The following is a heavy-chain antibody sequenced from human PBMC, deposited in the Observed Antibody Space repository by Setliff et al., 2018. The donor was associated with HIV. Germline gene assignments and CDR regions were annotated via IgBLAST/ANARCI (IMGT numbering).Heavy chain of an antibody. D-gene: IGHD4-17*01. CDR1: GFTFSSRWM. Sequence: PSETLSLRLSCAASGFTFSSRWMTWVRQAPGKGLEWIGSIYHNGITYYNPSLKSRVTISVDTSQNQFSLKLSSVTAADTAIYYCARRIYGNNPYFDYWSQGTLVTVSS. V-gene: IGHV4-38-2*01. CDR3: ARRIYGNNPYFDY. J-gene: IGHJ4*02. CDR2: IYHNGIT.